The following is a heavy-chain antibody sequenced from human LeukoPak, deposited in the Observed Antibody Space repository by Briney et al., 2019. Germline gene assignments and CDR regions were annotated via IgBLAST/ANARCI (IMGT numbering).Heavy chain of an antibody. J-gene: IGHJ4*02. D-gene: IGHD6-13*01. CDR3: ASNKQLVPLDY. CDR1: GFTFSSYS. V-gene: IGHV3-21*01. CDR2: ISSSSSYI. Sequence: GGSLRLSCAASGFTFSSYSMNWVRQAPGKGLEWVSSISSSSSYIYYADSVKGRFTISRDNAKNSLYPQMNSLRAEDTAVYYCASNKQLVPLDYWGQGTLVTVSS.